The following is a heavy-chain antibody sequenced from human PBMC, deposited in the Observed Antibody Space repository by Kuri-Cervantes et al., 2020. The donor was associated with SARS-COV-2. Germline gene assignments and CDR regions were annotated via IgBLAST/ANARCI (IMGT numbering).Heavy chain of an antibody. Sequence: GESLKISCAASGFTFSSYAMSWVRQAPGRGLEWVSDISGSGGRTYYADSVKGRFTISRDNSKNTLYLQMNSLRAEDTVIYYCARDQSITMIVVVNRDAFDIWGQGTMVTVSS. D-gene: IGHD3-22*01. CDR3: ARDQSITMIVVVNRDAFDI. V-gene: IGHV3-23*01. J-gene: IGHJ3*02. CDR2: ISGSGGRT. CDR1: GFTFSSYA.